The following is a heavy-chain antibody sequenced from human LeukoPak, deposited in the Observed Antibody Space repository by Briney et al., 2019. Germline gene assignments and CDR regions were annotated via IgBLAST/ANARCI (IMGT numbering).Heavy chain of an antibody. J-gene: IGHJ4*02. CDR1: GFTFSSYA. CDR3: ARGRYYYDSSGYYRGYYFDY. Sequence: PGRSLRLSCAASGFTFSSYAMHWVRQAPGKGLEWVAVISYDGSNKYYGDSVKGRFTISRDNSKNTLYLQMNSLRAEDTAVYYCARGRYYYDSSGYYRGYYFDYWGQGTLVTVSS. V-gene: IGHV3-30-3*01. D-gene: IGHD3-22*01. CDR2: ISYDGSNK.